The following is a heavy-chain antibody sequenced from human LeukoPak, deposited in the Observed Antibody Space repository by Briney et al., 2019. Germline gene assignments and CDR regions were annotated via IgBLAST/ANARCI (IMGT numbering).Heavy chain of an antibody. CDR2: IWYDESNK. Sequence: GRSLRLSCAASGFTFSSYGMHWVRQAPGKGLEWVAVIWYDESNKYYADSVKGRFTISRDNSKNTLYLQMNSLRAEDTAVYYCAKDIRSGIEAFDIWGQGTMVTVSS. CDR3: AKDIRSGIEAFDI. V-gene: IGHV3-33*06. CDR1: GFTFSSYG. J-gene: IGHJ3*02.